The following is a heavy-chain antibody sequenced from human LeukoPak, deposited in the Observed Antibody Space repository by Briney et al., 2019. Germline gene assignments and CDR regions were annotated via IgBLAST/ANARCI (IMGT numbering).Heavy chain of an antibody. J-gene: IGHJ4*02. CDR1: GFTVSSKY. Sequence: GGSLRLSCAASGFTVSSKYMSWVRQAPGKGLEWVSVIYSGGSTYYADSVKGRFTISRDNSKNTLYLQMNSLRAEDTAVYYCARDPGTRYSGYDYYFDYWGQGTLVTVSS. D-gene: IGHD5-12*01. CDR2: IYSGGST. CDR3: ARDPGTRYSGYDYYFDY. V-gene: IGHV3-53*05.